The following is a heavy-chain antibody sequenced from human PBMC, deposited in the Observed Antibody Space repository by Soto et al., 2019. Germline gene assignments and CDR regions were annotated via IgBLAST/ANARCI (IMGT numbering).Heavy chain of an antibody. CDR2: ISGSGGST. CDR3: AKDTLFMITFGGVTAIFDY. CDR1: GFTFSSYA. J-gene: IGHJ4*02. D-gene: IGHD3-16*01. V-gene: IGHV3-23*01. Sequence: GGSLRLSCAASGFTFSSYAMSWVRQAPGKGLEWVSAISGSGGSTYYADSVKGRFTISRDNSKNTLYLQMNSLRAEDTAVYYCAKDTLFMITFGGVTAIFDYWGQGTLVTVSS.